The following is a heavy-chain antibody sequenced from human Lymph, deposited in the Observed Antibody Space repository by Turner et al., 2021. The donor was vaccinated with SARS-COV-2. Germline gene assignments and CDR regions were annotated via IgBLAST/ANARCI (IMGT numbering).Heavy chain of an antibody. CDR2: IWYDGSNK. D-gene: IGHD6-13*01. V-gene: IGHV3-33*01. CDR3: ARGSAGGDV. J-gene: IGHJ6*02. Sequence: QVQLVESGGGVVQPGRSLRLSCAASGFTFSSYGMHGVRRAPGKGLEWVAFIWYDGSNKYYADSVKGRFTISRDNSKNTLYLQMNSLRAEDTAVYYCARGSAGGDVWGQGTTVTVSS. CDR1: GFTFSSYG.